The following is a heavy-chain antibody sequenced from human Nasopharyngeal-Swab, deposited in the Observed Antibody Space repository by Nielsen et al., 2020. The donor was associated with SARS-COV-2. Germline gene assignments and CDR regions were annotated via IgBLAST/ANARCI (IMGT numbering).Heavy chain of an antibody. CDR3: ARDVYCSSTSCYNTFDY. J-gene: IGHJ4*02. D-gene: IGHD2-2*01. CDR1: GYTFTSYG. Sequence: SVNVSCMASGYTFTSYGISWVRQAPGQGLEWMGWISAYNGNTNYAQKLQGRVTMTTDTSTSTAYMELRSLRSDDTAVYYCARDVYCSSTSCYNTFDYWGQGPLVTVSS. CDR2: ISAYNGNT. V-gene: IGHV1-18*01.